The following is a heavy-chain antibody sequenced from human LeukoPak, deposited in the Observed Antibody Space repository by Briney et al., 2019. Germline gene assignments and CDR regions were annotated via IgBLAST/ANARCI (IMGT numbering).Heavy chain of an antibody. CDR3: ARGRAWAYYGSGSYRWYMDV. D-gene: IGHD3-10*01. Sequence: GASVKVSCKASGYTFTSYDINWVRQATGQGLEWMGWMNPNSGNIGYAQKFQGRVTMTRNTSISTAYMELSSLRSEDTAVYYCARGRAWAYYGSGSYRWYMDVWGKGTTVTISS. J-gene: IGHJ6*03. CDR1: GYTFTSYD. CDR2: MNPNSGNI. V-gene: IGHV1-8*01.